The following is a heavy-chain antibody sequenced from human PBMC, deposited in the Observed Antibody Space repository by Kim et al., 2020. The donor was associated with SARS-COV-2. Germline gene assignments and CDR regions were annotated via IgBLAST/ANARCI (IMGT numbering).Heavy chain of an antibody. CDR2: INTNTGNP. D-gene: IGHD3-10*01. CDR3: ASTITMVREQYPRGGMDV. J-gene: IGHJ6*02. CDR1: GYTFTSYA. V-gene: IGHV7-4-1*02. Sequence: ASVKVSCKASGYTFTSYAMNWVRQAPGQGLEWMGWINTNTGNPTYAQGFTGRFVFSLDTSVSTAYLQISSLKAEDTAVYYCASTITMVREQYPRGGMDVWGQGTTVTVSS.